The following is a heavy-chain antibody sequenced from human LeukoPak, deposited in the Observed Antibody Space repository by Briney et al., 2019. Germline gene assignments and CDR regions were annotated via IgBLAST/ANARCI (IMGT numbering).Heavy chain of an antibody. CDR3: AKNPHSDSSGWYYFDY. D-gene: IGHD6-19*01. V-gene: IGHV3-21*04. CDR2: ISSSSSYI. Sequence: PGGSLRLSCAASGFTFDDYAMHWVRHAPGKGLEWVSSISSSSSYIYYADSVKGRFTISRDNAKNSLYLQMNSLRAEDTALYYCAKNPHSDSSGWYYFDYWGQGTLVTVSS. CDR1: GFTFDDYA. J-gene: IGHJ4*02.